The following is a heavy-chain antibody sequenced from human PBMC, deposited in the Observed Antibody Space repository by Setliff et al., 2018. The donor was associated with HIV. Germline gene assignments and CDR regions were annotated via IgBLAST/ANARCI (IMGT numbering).Heavy chain of an antibody. CDR3: ARGDTYYHDSSGYVKSALDCFDV. CDR1: GGSISSYY. CDR2: GHTTGST. D-gene: IGHD3-22*01. Sequence: SETLSLTCSVSGGSISSYYWSWIRQPPGKGLEWIGLGHTTGSTNYNPSLKSRVTISVDMSKNQFSLKLNSVTAADTAVYHCARGDTYYHDSSGYVKSALDCFDVWGQGTMVTVSS. V-gene: IGHV4-4*08. J-gene: IGHJ3*01.